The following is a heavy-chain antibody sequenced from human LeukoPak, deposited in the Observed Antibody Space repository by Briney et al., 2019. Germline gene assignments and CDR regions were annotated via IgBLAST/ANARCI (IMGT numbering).Heavy chain of an antibody. J-gene: IGHJ4*02. V-gene: IGHV3-7*03. CDR3: ASGGHLDW. Sequence: PGGSLRLSCAGSGITFSRFWMSWVRQAPGKGLQWVANINEDGSEKHYVDSVKGRFTISRDNAENSLYLQMNSLRAEDTAVYYCASGGHLDWWGQGALVTVAS. D-gene: IGHD3-16*01. CDR1: GITFSRFW. CDR2: INEDGSEK.